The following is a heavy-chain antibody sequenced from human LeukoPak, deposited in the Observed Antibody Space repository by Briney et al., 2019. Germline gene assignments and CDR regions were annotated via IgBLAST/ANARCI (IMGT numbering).Heavy chain of an antibody. CDR1: GGSFSGHY. CDR2: INHSGST. V-gene: IGHV4-34*01. Sequence: PSETLSLTCAVYGGSFSGHYWTWIRQPPGKGLEWIGEINHSGSTNYNPSLKSRVTISVDTSKNQFSLKLSSVTAADTAVYYCARKQVGATMPFDYWGQGTLVTVSS. CDR3: ARKQVGATMPFDY. J-gene: IGHJ4*02. D-gene: IGHD1-26*01.